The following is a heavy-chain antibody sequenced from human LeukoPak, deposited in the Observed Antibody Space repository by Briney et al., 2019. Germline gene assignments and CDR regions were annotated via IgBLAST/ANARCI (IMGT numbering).Heavy chain of an antibody. J-gene: IGHJ4*02. D-gene: IGHD1-1*01. CDR2: MSSRGYPT. CDR1: GFTFSDYY. Sequence: PGGSLRLSCLASGFTFSDYYMSWVRQAPGKSLEWISYMSSRGYPTYYAESVKGRFTISRDNAKNTLYLQMHNLRTDDTAVYFCARVGIALTSPFDYWGLGTLVAVSS. CDR3: ARVGIALTSPFDY. V-gene: IGHV3-11*01.